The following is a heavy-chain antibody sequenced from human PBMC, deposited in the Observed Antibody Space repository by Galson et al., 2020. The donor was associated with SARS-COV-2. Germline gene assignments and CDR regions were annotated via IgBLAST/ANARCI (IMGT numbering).Heavy chain of an antibody. V-gene: IGHV5-51*01. CDR3: VRSYSSSWYGPYGMDV. D-gene: IGHD6-13*01. Sequence: GESLKISCKGSGYSFTSYWIGWVRQMPGKGLEWMGIIYPGDSDTRYSPSFQGQVTISADKSISTAYLQWSSLKASDTAMYYCVRSYSSSWYGPYGMDVWGQGTTVTVSS. J-gene: IGHJ6*02. CDR2: IYPGDSDT. CDR1: GYSFTSYW.